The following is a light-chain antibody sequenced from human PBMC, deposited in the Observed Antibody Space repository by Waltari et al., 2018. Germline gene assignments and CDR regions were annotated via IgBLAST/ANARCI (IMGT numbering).Light chain of an antibody. Sequence: DIQMTQSPSTLSASVGARVTITCRASQSISSWLAWYQQKPGKAPKLLIYKASSLESGVPSRCSGSGSGTEFTLTISSLQPDDFATYYCQQYNSYSGMYTFGQGTKLEIK. J-gene: IGKJ2*01. CDR1: QSISSW. V-gene: IGKV1-5*03. CDR2: KAS. CDR3: QQYNSYSGMYT.